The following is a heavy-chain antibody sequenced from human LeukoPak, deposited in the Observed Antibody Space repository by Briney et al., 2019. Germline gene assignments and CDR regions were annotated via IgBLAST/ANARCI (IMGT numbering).Heavy chain of an antibody. CDR2: ISGSGSDT. V-gene: IGHV3-23*01. CDR1: GFTFSRFA. CDR3: AKDRYGDYSFES. D-gene: IGHD4-17*01. J-gene: IGHJ4*02. Sequence: PGGCLRLSCAASGFTFSRFAMSWVRQAPGKGLEWVSAISGSGSDTYYADSVEGRFTVSGDNSKNTLYLQMNSLRAEDTALYYCAKDRYGDYSFESWGQGTLVTVSS.